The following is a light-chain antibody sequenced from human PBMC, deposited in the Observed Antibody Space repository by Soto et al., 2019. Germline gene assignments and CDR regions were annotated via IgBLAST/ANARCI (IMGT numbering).Light chain of an antibody. V-gene: IGKV1-27*01. CDR1: QVISNY. CDR2: AAS. Sequence: GARITITCRASQVISNYLAWYQQKPGKVPKLLIYAASTLQSGVPSRFSGSGSGTDFTLTINSLQPEDFATYYCQKYNNAPITFGQGTRLEIK. J-gene: IGKJ5*01. CDR3: QKYNNAPIT.